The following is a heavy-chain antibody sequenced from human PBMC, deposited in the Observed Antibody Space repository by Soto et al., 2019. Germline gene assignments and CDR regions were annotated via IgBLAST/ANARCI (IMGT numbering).Heavy chain of an antibody. Sequence: ASETLSLTCAVYGGSFSGYYWSWIRQPPGKGLEWIGEINHSGSTNYNPSLKSRVTISVDTSKNQFSLKLSSVTAADTAVYYCARVGPWVPYYYDSSPYTFENWFDPWGQGTLVTV. J-gene: IGHJ5*02. V-gene: IGHV4-34*01. CDR3: ARVGPWVPYYYDSSPYTFENWFDP. CDR1: GGSFSGYY. D-gene: IGHD3-22*01. CDR2: INHSGST.